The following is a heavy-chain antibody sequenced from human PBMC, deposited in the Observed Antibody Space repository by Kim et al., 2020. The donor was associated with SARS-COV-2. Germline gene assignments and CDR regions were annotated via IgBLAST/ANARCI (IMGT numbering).Heavy chain of an antibody. Sequence: SETLSLTCTVSGGSFSSYYWSWIRQPPGKGLEWIGYIYYDGSTNYNPSLKSRVTISLDTSKNQFSLNLSSVTAADTAVYYCVREVNYFDYWGQGTLVTVS. J-gene: IGHJ4*02. CDR1: GGSFSSYY. CDR2: IYYDGST. V-gene: IGHV4-59*01. CDR3: VREVNYFDY.